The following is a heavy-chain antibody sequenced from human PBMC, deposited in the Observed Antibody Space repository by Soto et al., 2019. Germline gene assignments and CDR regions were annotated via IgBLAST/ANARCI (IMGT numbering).Heavy chain of an antibody. CDR3: ARNYPTYYYYGMDV. D-gene: IGHD3-10*01. Sequence: SETLSLTCTVSGGSISSSSYYWGWIRQPPGKGLEWIGSFYYSGSTYYNPSLKSRVTISVDTSKDQFSLKLTSVTAADTAMYYCARNYPTYYYYGMDVWGQGTTVTVSS. CDR2: FYYSGST. V-gene: IGHV4-39*01. J-gene: IGHJ6*02. CDR1: GGSISSSSYY.